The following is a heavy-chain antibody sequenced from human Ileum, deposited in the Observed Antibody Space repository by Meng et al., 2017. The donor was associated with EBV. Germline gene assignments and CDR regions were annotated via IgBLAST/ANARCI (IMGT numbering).Heavy chain of an antibody. J-gene: IGHJ5*02. CDR2: IYYSGRT. CDR1: GGPINSSSYY. CDR3: ARPIAAAGWFDP. V-gene: IGHV4-39*01. D-gene: IGHD6-13*01. Sequence: QLQRQESGPGLAKPSETLSLTCTVSGGPINSSSYYWGWIRQPPGKGLEWIGSIYYSGRTYYNPSLKSRVTISVDTSKNQFSLKLSSVTAADTAVYYCARPIAAAGWFDPWGQGTLVTVSS.